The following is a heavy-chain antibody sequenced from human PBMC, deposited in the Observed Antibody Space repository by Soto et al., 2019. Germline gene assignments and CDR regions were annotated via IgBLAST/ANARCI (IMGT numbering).Heavy chain of an antibody. CDR1: GYTFTGYY. Sequence: QVQLVQSGAEVKKPGSSVKVSCRASGYTFTGYYMHWVRQAPGQGLEWMGWINPNTGGTKYAQKFRGRVTMTRDTSISTAYMELSRLRSDDTAVYYCAKDPEASYNWFDPWGQGTLVTVSS. CDR2: INPNTGGT. V-gene: IGHV1-2*02. CDR3: AKDPEASYNWFDP. J-gene: IGHJ5*02.